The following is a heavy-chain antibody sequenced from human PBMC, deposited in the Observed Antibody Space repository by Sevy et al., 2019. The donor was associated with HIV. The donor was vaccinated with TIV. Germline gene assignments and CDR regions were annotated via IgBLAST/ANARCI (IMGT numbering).Heavy chain of an antibody. V-gene: IGHV3-30-3*01. J-gene: IGHJ4*02. CDR3: ARGATAMVTDFDY. CDR1: GFTFSSYA. Sequence: GGSLRLSCAASGFTFSSYAMHWLRQAPGKGLEWVAVISYDGSNKYYADSVKGRFTISRDNSKNTLYLQMNSLRAEDTAVYYCARGATAMVTDFDYWGQRTLVTVFS. D-gene: IGHD5-18*01. CDR2: ISYDGSNK.